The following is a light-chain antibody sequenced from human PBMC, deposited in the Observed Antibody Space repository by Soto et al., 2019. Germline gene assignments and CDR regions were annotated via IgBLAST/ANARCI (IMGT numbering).Light chain of an antibody. J-gene: IGLJ1*01. V-gene: IGLV2-14*03. CDR1: SSDVGGYNY. Sequence: QPVLTQPASVSGSPGQSITISCTGTSSDVGGYNYVSWYQQHPGKVPKLMIYDVSNRPSGVSDRFSGSKSGNTASLTISGLQAEDEADYYCSSYTSRHTLVFGTGTKLTVL. CDR2: DVS. CDR3: SSYTSRHTLV.